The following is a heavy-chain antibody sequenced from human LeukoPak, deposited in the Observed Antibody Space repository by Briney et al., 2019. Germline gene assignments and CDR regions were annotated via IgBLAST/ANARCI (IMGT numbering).Heavy chain of an antibody. Sequence: PSETLSLTCTLSGNSISSGDNYWSWIRQPGGKGRQWIGRIYNSGSTNYNPSIKSRFTISGDTSKNQFSLRLSYVTAADTAVYYCARASYSYDINGWVPFDYWGQGTLVTVSS. V-gene: IGHV4-61*02. J-gene: IGHJ4*02. D-gene: IGHD3-22*01. CDR2: IYNSGST. CDR1: GNSISSGDNY. CDR3: ARASYSYDINGWVPFDY.